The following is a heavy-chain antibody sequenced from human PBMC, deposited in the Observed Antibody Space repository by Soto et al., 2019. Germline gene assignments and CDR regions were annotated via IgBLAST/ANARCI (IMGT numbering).Heavy chain of an antibody. CDR1: GFTFSTYN. CDR2: ISSSSSFI. CDR3: ARDYYSSNWENGYYYSAMDV. J-gene: IGHJ6*02. D-gene: IGHD6-13*01. V-gene: IGHV3-21*01. Sequence: GGSLRLSCAASGFTFSTYNMNWVRQAPGKGLEWVSSISSSSSFIYYVDSVRGRFTISRDNAKNSLYLQMSSLRAEDTAVYYCARDYYSSNWENGYYYSAMDVWGQGTTVTVS.